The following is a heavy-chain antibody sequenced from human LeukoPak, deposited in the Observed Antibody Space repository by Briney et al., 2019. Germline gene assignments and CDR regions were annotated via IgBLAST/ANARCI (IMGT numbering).Heavy chain of an antibody. CDR1: GGSMSSTKW. D-gene: IGHD1-14*01. CDR3: ATSMVMNHYCFDY. Sequence: SGTLSLTCAVSGGSMSSTKWWSWVRQPPRKGLEWIGEIYHSGSTNYNPSLKSRLTTSVDKSKNQVSLNLSSVTAADTAVYYCATSMVMNHYCFDYWAQGTLVTVSS. V-gene: IGHV4-4*02. CDR2: IYHSGST. J-gene: IGHJ4*02.